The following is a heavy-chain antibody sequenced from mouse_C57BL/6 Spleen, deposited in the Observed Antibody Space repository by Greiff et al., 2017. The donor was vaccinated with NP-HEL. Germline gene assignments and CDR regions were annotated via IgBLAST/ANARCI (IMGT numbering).Heavy chain of an antibody. Sequence: VQLKESGPGLVKPSQSLSLTCSVTGYSITSGYYWNWIRQFPGNKLEWMGYISYDGSNNYNPSLKNRISITRDTSKNQFFLKLNSVTTEDTATYYCARLTGRYFDYWGQGTTLTVSS. CDR2: ISYDGSN. J-gene: IGHJ2*01. V-gene: IGHV3-6*01. CDR3: ARLTGRYFDY. D-gene: IGHD4-1*01. CDR1: GYSITSGYY.